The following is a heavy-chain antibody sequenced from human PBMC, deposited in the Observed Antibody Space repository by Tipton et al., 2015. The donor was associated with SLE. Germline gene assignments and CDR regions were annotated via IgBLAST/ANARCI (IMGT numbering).Heavy chain of an antibody. J-gene: IGHJ1*01. CDR2: IYTSGST. Sequence: TLSLTCTVSGGSISSGSYYLSWIRQPAGKGLEWIGRIYTSGSTNYNPSLKSRVTISVDTSKNQFSLKLSSVTAADTAVYYWARDPRYSSSSGEDWGQGTLVTVSS. CDR3: ARDPRYSSSSGED. D-gene: IGHD6-6*01. CDR1: GGSISSGSYY. V-gene: IGHV4-61*02.